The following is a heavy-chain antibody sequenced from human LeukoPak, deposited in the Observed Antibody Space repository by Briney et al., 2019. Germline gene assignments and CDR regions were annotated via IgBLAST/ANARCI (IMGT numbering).Heavy chain of an antibody. CDR3: ARNSGYDLGIDY. Sequence: PSETLSLTCTVSGGSISSGDYYWSWIRQPPGKGLEWIGYIYYSGSTYYNPSLKSRVTISVDTSKNQFSLKLSSVTAADTAVYYYARNSGYDLGIDYWGQGTLVTVSS. V-gene: IGHV4-30-4*01. CDR2: IYYSGST. D-gene: IGHD5-12*01. J-gene: IGHJ4*02. CDR1: GGSISSGDYY.